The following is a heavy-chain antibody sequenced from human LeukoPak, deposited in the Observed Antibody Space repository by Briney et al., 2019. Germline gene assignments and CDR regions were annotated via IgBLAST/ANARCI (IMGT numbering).Heavy chain of an antibody. J-gene: IGHJ4*02. CDR1: GFTFSSYA. CDR2: ISSNGGST. V-gene: IGHV3-64*01. CDR3: ARGWDYGDLDY. Sequence: GGSLRISCAASGFTFSSYAMHWVRQAPGKGLEYVSAISSNGGSTYYANSVKGRFTISRDNSKNTLYLQMGSLRAEDMAVYYCARGWDYGDLDYWGQGTLVTVSS. D-gene: IGHD4-17*01.